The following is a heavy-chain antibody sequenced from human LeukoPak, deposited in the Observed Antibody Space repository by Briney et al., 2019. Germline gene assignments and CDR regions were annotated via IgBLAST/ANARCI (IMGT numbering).Heavy chain of an antibody. CDR3: ARGHYDILTGYLSFFDY. CDR2: IYSSGNT. CDR1: GGSISSYY. J-gene: IGHJ4*02. D-gene: IGHD3-9*01. V-gene: IGHV4-4*07. Sequence: PSETLSLTCTVSGGSISSYYWSWIRQPAGKGLEWIGRIYSSGNTIYNPALKSRVTMSVDTSNNQFSLKLSSVTAADTAVYYCARGHYDILTGYLSFFDYWGQGTLVTVSS.